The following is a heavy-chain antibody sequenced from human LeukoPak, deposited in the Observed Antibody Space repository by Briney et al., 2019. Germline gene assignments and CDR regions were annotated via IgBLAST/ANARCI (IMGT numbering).Heavy chain of an antibody. CDR2: IKGDGSVK. CDR3: ARRGLHDY. CDR1: GFTFSSYA. J-gene: IGHJ4*02. Sequence: GGSLRLSCVASGFTFSSYAMSWVRQGPGKGLEWVATIKGDGSVKNYVDSVKGRFTISRDNAKNSVFLQMDSLRVEDTALYYCARRGLHDYWGQGTLVTVSS. D-gene: IGHD5/OR15-5a*01. V-gene: IGHV3-7*03.